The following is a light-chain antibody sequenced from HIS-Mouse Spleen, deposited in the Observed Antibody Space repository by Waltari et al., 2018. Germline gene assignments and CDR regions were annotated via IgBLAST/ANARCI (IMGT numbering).Light chain of an antibody. CDR2: DVS. CDR3: CSYAGSPLYV. V-gene: IGLV2-11*01. CDR1: SSDVGGYNY. J-gene: IGLJ1*01. Sequence: QSALTQPRSVSGSPGQSVTISCTGTSSDVGGYNYVSWYQQHPGKAPKLMIYDVSKRPSGGPDRFSGSKSGNTASLTISGLQAEDEADYYCCSYAGSPLYVFGTGTKVTVL.